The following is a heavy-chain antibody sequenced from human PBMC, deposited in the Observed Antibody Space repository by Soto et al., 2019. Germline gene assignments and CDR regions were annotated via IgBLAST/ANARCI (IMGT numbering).Heavy chain of an antibody. CDR1: GYTLTELS. V-gene: IGHV1-24*01. Sequence: QVQLVQSGAEVKKPGASVKVSCKVSGYTLTELSMHWVRQAPGKGLEWMGGFDPEDGETIYAQKFQGRVTMTEDTSTETAYMELSSLRSEDTAVYYCATPGGLRYFDQSPVYDYWGQGTLVTVSS. CDR3: ATPGGLRYFDQSPVYDY. CDR2: FDPEDGET. D-gene: IGHD3-9*01. J-gene: IGHJ4*02.